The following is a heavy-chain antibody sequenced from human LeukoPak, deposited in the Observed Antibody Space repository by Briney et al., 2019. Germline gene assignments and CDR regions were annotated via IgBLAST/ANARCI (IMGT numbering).Heavy chain of an antibody. J-gene: IGHJ6*03. CDR1: GFTVSSNY. CDR3: ATRYCSSTSCSLGLGFNYYYMDV. CDR2: IYSGGST. V-gene: IGHV3-53*01. Sequence: GGSLRLSCAASGFTVSSNYMSWVRQAPGKGLEWVSVIYSGGSTYYADSVKRRFTISRDNSKNTLYLKMNSLRAEDTAVYYCATRYCSSTSCSLGLGFNYYYMDVWGKGTTVTVSS. D-gene: IGHD2-2*01.